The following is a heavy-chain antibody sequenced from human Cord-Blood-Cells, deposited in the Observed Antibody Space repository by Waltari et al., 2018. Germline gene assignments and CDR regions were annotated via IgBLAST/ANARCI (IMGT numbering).Heavy chain of an antibody. J-gene: IGHJ3*02. CDR2: INHSGST. CDR1: GGSFSGYY. D-gene: IGHD1-26*01. V-gene: IGHV4-34*01. Sequence: QVQLQQWGAGLLKPSETLSLTCAVYGGSFSGYYWSWIRQPPGKGLEWIGEINHSGSTNYNPSLKSRVTISVDTSKNQFSLKLSSVTAADTAVYFCARGRYSGSYYSAFDIWGQGTMVTVSS. CDR3: ARGRYSGSYYSAFDI.